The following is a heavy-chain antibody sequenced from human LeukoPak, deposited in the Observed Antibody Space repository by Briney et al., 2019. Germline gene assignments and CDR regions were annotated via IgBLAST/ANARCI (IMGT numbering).Heavy chain of an antibody. Sequence: ASVKVSCKASGYTFTSYGISWVRQAPGQGLEWMGWISAYNGNTNYAQKLQGRVTITTDTSTSTAYMELRSLRSDDTAVYYCARRWGHYGMDVWGQGTTVTVSS. CDR3: ARRWGHYGMDV. CDR2: ISAYNGNT. V-gene: IGHV1-18*01. CDR1: GYTFTSYG. J-gene: IGHJ6*02. D-gene: IGHD5-24*01.